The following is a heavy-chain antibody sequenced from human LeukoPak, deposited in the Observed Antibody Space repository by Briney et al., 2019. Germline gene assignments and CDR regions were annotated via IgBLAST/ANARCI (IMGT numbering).Heavy chain of an antibody. J-gene: IGHJ4*02. CDR3: ARVWQDNSGVDY. D-gene: IGHD2-21*01. CDR2: ISSTSTSM. CDR1: GLTFSSHW. V-gene: IGHV3-48*02. Sequence: GGSLRLSCAASGLTFSSHWMHWVRQAPGKGLEWLSYISSTSTSMNYADSVRGRFAISRDNAKNSLYLQMNSLRDEDTAVYYCARVWQDNSGVDYWGQGTLVTVSS.